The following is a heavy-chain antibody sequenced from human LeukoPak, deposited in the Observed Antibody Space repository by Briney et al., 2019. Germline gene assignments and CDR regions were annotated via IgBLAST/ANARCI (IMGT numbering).Heavy chain of an antibody. V-gene: IGHV6-1*01. CDR3: ARGTTGMTVALFES. D-gene: IGHD1-20*01. CDR2: TFYRSRWYS. Sequence: SQTLSLTCAISGDSVSRNRAAWNWIRQSPSRGLEWLGRTFYRSRWYSDYAVSVKGRITINADTSNNQFSLQLNSVTPEDTAVYFCARGTTGMTVALFESWGQGTLLTVSS. CDR1: GDSVSRNRAA. J-gene: IGHJ4*02.